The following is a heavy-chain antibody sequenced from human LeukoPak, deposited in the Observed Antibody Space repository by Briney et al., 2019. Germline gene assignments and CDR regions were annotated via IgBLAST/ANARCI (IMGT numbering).Heavy chain of an antibody. D-gene: IGHD5-12*01. CDR2: ISSSSSYI. V-gene: IGHV3-21*01. CDR1: GFTFSSYS. CDR3: AREGATITGEYYFDY. Sequence: PGGSLRLSCAASGFTFSSYSMNWVRQAPGKGLEWVSSISSSSSYIYYADSVKGRFTISRDNAKNSLYLQMNSLRAEDTAVYYCAREGATITGEYYFDYWGQGTLVTVSS. J-gene: IGHJ4*02.